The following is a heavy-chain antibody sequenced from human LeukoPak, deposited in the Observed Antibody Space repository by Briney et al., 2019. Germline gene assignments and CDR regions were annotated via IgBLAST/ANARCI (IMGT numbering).Heavy chain of an antibody. Sequence: GRSLRLSCAASGFTFSSYGMHWVRQVPGKGLEWVAVIWYDGSNKYYADSVKGRFTISRDNSKNTLYLQMNSLRAEDTAVYYCARGGKDSSGWYGVDYWGQGTLVTVSS. V-gene: IGHV3-33*01. CDR2: IWYDGSNK. CDR1: GFTFSSYG. CDR3: ARGGKDSSGWYGVDY. D-gene: IGHD6-19*01. J-gene: IGHJ4*02.